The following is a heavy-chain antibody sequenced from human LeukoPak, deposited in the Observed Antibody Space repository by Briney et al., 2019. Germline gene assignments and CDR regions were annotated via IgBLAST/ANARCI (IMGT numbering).Heavy chain of an antibody. D-gene: IGHD3-22*01. CDR1: GFTFSSYA. CDR3: AKDPSWSYDSSGYLLDY. CDR2: ISYDGSNK. Sequence: GGSLRLSCAASGFTFSSYAMHWVRQAPGKGLEWVAVISYDGSNKYYADSVKGRFTISRDNSKNTLYLQMNSLRAEDTAVYYCAKDPSWSYDSSGYLLDYWGQGTLVTVSS. V-gene: IGHV3-30-3*01. J-gene: IGHJ4*02.